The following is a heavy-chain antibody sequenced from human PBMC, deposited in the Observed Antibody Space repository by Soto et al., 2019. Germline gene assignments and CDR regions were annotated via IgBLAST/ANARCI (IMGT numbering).Heavy chain of an antibody. J-gene: IGHJ5*02. V-gene: IGHV4-34*03. D-gene: IGHD5-12*01. CDR3: VREAYIGYGQAIDP. CDR2: INNSGST. Sequence: PSENPALTCAVYGGSFSGYYWSWTRQPPGKGLEWIGEINNSGSTNYNPSLKSRVTISVDTSKNQFALKLSSVTAAHTDGHSVVREAYIGYGQAIDPWGPG. CDR1: GGSFSGYY.